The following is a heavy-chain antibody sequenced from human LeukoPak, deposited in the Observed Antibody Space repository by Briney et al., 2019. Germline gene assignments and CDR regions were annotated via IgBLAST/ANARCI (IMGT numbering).Heavy chain of an antibody. CDR1: GFTFSSYE. Sequence: GGSLRPSCAASGFTFSSYEMNWVRQAPGKGLEWVSYISSSGSTIYYADSVKGRFTISRDNAKNSLYLQMNSLRAEDTAVYYCARDRGIAARPGWFDPWGQGTLVTVSS. J-gene: IGHJ5*02. V-gene: IGHV3-48*03. CDR3: ARDRGIAARPGWFDP. D-gene: IGHD6-6*01. CDR2: ISSSGSTI.